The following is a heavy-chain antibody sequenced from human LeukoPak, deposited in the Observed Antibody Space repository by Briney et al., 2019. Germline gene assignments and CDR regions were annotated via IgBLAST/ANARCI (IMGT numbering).Heavy chain of an antibody. Sequence: ASVKVPCKASGYTFIGYYMHWVRQAPGQGLDWMGWINPNNGATDYAQKFQGRFTMTRDTSISTVYMELSRLRSDDTAVYYCTRDRSRYFDYWGQGTLVTVSS. CDR1: GYTFIGYY. V-gene: IGHV1-2*02. J-gene: IGHJ4*02. CDR3: TRDRSRYFDY. CDR2: INPNNGAT. D-gene: IGHD3-16*02.